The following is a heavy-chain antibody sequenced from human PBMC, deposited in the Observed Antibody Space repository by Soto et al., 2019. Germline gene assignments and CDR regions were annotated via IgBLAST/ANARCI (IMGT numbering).Heavy chain of an antibody. CDR3: ARGYDLYGVAPLYWFDP. V-gene: IGHV4-61*08. D-gene: IGHD4-17*01. J-gene: IGHJ5*02. CDR1: GGSISSGDYY. Sequence: PSETLSLTCTVSGGSISSGDYYWSWIRQPPGKGLEWIGYIYYSGSTNYNPSLKSRVTISVDTSKNQFSLKLSSVTAADTAVYYCARGYDLYGVAPLYWFDPWGQGTLVTVSS. CDR2: IYYSGST.